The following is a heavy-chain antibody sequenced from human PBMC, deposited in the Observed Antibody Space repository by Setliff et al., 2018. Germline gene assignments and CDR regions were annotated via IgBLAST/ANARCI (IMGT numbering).Heavy chain of an antibody. J-gene: IGHJ5*02. CDR3: AKAPAPYAASLLNWFDP. CDR1: GYSISSGYY. CDR2: IYHSGNT. V-gene: IGHV4-38-2*01. D-gene: IGHD2-2*01. Sequence: SETLSLTCAVSGYSISSGYYWGWIRQPPGKGLEWIGSIYHSGNTYYNPSLKSRVTISVDTSKNQFSLKLSSVTAADTAVYYCAKAPAPYAASLLNWFDPWGQGTPVTVSS.